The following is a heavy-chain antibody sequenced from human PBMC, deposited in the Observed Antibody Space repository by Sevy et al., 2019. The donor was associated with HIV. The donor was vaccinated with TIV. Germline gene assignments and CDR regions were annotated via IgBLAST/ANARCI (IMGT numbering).Heavy chain of an antibody. CDR2: IFSSGST. Sequence: GGSLRLSCAISGFTVNDKYIIWVRQAPGKGLEWVSVIFSSGSTYYADSAKGRFTISRDNPKNTVDLQMNSVRAEDTAVYYCVSLFLSYRSGWSYFDCWGQGTLVTVSS. CDR3: VSLFLSYRSGWSYFDC. D-gene: IGHD6-19*01. J-gene: IGHJ4*02. CDR1: GFTVNDKY. V-gene: IGHV3-66*02.